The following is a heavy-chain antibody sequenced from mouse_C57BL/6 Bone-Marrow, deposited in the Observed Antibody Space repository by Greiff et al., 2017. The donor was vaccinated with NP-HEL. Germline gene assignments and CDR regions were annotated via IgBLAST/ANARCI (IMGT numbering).Heavy chain of an antibody. V-gene: IGHV5-17*01. Sequence: EVNVVESGGGLVKPGGSLKLSCAASGFTFSDYGMHWVRQAPEKGLEWVAYISSGSSTIYYADTVKGRFTISRDNAKNTLFLQMTSLRSEDTAMYYCAREGNWALYYYAMDYWGQGTSVTVSS. J-gene: IGHJ4*01. CDR2: ISSGSSTI. CDR1: GFTFSDYG. D-gene: IGHD4-1*01. CDR3: AREGNWALYYYAMDY.